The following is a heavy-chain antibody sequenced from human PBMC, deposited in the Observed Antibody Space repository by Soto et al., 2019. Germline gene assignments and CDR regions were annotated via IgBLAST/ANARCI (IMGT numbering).Heavy chain of an antibody. CDR1: GGSFSGYY. V-gene: IGHV4-34*01. CDR2: INHSGST. Sequence: PSETLSLTCAVYGGSFSGYYWSWIRQPPGKGLEWIGEINHSGSTNYNPSLKSRVTISVDTSKNQFSLKLRSVTAADTAVYYCARDYGPRRFSYFDYWGQGTLVTVSS. CDR3: ARDYGPRRFSYFDY. D-gene: IGHD3-10*01. J-gene: IGHJ4*02.